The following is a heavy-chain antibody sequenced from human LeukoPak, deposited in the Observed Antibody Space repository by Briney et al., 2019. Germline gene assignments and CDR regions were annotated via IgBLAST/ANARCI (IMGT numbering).Heavy chain of an antibody. CDR1: GGSISSTSYY. CDR2: IYYSGTT. V-gene: IGHV4-39*01. CDR3: ARQQCNGGSCYSRAIWFDP. J-gene: IGHJ5*02. Sequence: SETLSLTCNVSGGSISSTSYYWGWIRQPPGKGLEWIGSIYYSGTTYYSPSLKSRVAISVHTSKNQFSLKLSSVTAADTAVYYCARQQCNGGSCYSRAIWFDPWGQGTLVTVSS. D-gene: IGHD2-15*01.